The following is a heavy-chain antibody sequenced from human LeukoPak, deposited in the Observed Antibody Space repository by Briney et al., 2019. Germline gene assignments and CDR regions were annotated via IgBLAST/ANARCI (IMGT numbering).Heavy chain of an antibody. D-gene: IGHD1-26*01. J-gene: IGHJ4*02. CDR2: INGGGTGT. Sequence: GGSLRLSCAASGFIFSNSAMSWVRQAPGKGLEWVSGINGGGTGTYYAYSVRGRVTISRDNSKNTLHLDMNSVRAEDTAIYYCAKAGAIKFDFWGQGILVTVSS. CDR3: AKAGAIKFDF. V-gene: IGHV3-23*01. CDR1: GFIFSNSA.